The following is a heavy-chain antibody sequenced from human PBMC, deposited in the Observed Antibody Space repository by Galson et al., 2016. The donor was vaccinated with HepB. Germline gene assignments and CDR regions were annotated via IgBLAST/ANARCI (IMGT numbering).Heavy chain of an antibody. D-gene: IGHD3-22*01. CDR3: AKMPPLDLGMGDSGGYPHYGMDV. Sequence: SLRLSCAASEFTFSGYAMSWVRQAPGKGLEWVSAISGSGGSTYYADSVKGRFTISRDNSKNTLYLQMNSLRAEDTAVYYCAKMPPLDLGMGDSGGYPHYGMDVWGQGTTVTVSS. CDR1: EFTFSGYA. CDR2: ISGSGGST. J-gene: IGHJ6*02. V-gene: IGHV3-23*01.